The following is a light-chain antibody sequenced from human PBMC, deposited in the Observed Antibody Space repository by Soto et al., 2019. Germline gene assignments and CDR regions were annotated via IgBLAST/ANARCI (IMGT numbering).Light chain of an antibody. CDR2: DVS. CDR3: SSYTSSSTPL. J-gene: IGLJ2*01. V-gene: IGLV2-14*01. Sequence: QSVLTQPASVSGSPGQSITISCTGTSSDVGGYNYVSWYQQHPGKAPKLMIYDVSKRPSGVSNRFSGSKSGNTASLTISGLQAEDEADYYCSSYTSSSTPLVGGGTKLTVL. CDR1: SSDVGGYNY.